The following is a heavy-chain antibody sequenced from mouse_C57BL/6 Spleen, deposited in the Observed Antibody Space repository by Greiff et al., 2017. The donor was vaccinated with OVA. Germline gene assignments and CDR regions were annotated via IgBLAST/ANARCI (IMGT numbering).Heavy chain of an antibody. CDR1: GYTFTSYW. CDR2: IYPSDSET. Sequence: QVQLQQSGAELVRPGSSVKLSCKASGYTFTSYWMDWVKQRPGQGLEWIGNIYPSDSETHYNQKFKDKATLTVDKSSSTAYMQLSSLTSEDSAVYYCARKAYDYDGGAWFAYWGQGTLVTVSA. J-gene: IGHJ3*01. V-gene: IGHV1-61*01. D-gene: IGHD2-4*01. CDR3: ARKAYDYDGGAWFAY.